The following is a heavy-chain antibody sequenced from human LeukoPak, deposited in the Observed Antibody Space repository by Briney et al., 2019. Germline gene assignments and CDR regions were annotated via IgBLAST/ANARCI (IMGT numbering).Heavy chain of an antibody. CDR3: AKDFMGTWDIVVVPAARALYDAFDI. J-gene: IGHJ3*02. V-gene: IGHV3-30*02. Sequence: GGSLRLSCAASGFTFSSYCMHWVRQAPGKGLEWVAYMQYDGSNKYYVDSVKGRFTISRDNSKNTLYLQMNSLRAEDTAVYYCAKDFMGTWDIVVVPAARALYDAFDIWGQGTMVTVSS. CDR2: MQYDGSNK. CDR1: GFTFSSYC. D-gene: IGHD2-2*01.